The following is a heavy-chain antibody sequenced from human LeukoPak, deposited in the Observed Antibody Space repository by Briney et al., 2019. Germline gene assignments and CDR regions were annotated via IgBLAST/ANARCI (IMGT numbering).Heavy chain of an antibody. V-gene: IGHV4-59*01. CDR2: IYYSGST. Sequence: SETQSLTCTVSGGSISSYYWSWIRQPPGKGLEWIGYIYYSGSTNYNPSLKSRVTISVDTSKNQFSLKLSSVTAADTAVYYCARVLGYCSSTSCYAGGFDYWGQGTLVTVSS. CDR1: GGSISSYY. D-gene: IGHD2-2*01. J-gene: IGHJ4*02. CDR3: ARVLGYCSSTSCYAGGFDY.